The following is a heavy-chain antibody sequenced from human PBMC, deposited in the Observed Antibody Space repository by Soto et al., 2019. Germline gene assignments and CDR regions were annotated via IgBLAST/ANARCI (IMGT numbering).Heavy chain of an antibody. CDR2: ISTSGSTA. CDR3: ARVISRGTCDLDD. J-gene: IGHJ4*02. V-gene: IGHV3-11*01. CDR1: GFKFSDYY. Sequence: QVQLVESGGTLVKPGGSLRLSCAVSGFKFSDYYMSWIRQAPGKGLEWVAYISTSGSTAVYAESVKGRFTISRDNTKNSLPLQMNPLRAEDTAVYYCARVISRGTCDLDDWGQGALVTVSS. D-gene: IGHD3-22*01.